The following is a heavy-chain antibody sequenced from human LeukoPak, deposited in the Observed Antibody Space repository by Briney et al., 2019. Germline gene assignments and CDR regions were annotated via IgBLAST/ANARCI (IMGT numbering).Heavy chain of an antibody. CDR3: ARIYCSSLTCGADLAGSFDF. D-gene: IGHD2-2*01. V-gene: IGHV4-38-2*01. CDR1: GFSIRSGYY. Sequence: SETLSLTCAVSGFSIRSGYYWCWIRPSPGKGLEWIGSIYYDGRSYFNLSLRSRATMSVDTSRHQFSLNLRSVTAADTATYYCARIYCSSLTCGADLAGSFDFWGQGILVTVSS. J-gene: IGHJ4*02. CDR2: IYYDGRS.